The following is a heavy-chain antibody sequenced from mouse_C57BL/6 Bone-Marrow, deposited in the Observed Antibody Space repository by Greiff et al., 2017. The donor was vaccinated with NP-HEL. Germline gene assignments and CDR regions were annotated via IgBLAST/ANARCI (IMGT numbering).Heavy chain of an antibody. CDR2: IDPSDSYT. J-gene: IGHJ3*01. V-gene: IGHV1-59*01. Sequence: QVQLKQPGAELVRPGTSVKLSCKASGYTFTSYWMHWVKQRPGQGLEWIGVIDPSDSYTNYNQKFKGKATLTVDTSSSTAYMQLSSLTSEDSAVYYCARYGNGFAYWGQGTLVTVSA. CDR1: GYTFTSYW. D-gene: IGHD2-1*01. CDR3: ARYGNGFAY.